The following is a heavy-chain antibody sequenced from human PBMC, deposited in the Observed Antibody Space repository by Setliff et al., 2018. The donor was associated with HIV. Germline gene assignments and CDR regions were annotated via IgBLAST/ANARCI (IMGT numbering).Heavy chain of an antibody. Sequence: GGFLRLSCAASGFTFSSFGMSWVRQAPGKGLEWVSSISSRSTQIHDADSVKGRFTISRDNAKKSVYLQMNSLRAGDTAVYYCARDRDDYDYVWGSYRFADYWGQGTLVTVSS. CDR3: ARDRDDYDYVWGSYRFADY. D-gene: IGHD3-16*02. CDR2: ISSRSTQI. CDR1: GFTFSSFG. J-gene: IGHJ4*02. V-gene: IGHV3-21*01.